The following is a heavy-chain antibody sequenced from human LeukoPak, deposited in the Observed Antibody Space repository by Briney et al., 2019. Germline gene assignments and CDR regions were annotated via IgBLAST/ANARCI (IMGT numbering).Heavy chain of an antibody. J-gene: IGHJ4*02. CDR3: AKDRMGATDFDY. D-gene: IGHD1-26*01. CDR1: GFTLSSYA. CDR2: IGGSRGNT. Sequence: PGGSLRLSCAASGFTLSSYAMTWVRQAPGKGLEWVPAIGGSRGNTYYPDSVRGRFTISRDNSKNTLYLQMNSLRAEDTAVYYCAKDRMGATDFDYWGQGTLVTVSS. V-gene: IGHV3-23*01.